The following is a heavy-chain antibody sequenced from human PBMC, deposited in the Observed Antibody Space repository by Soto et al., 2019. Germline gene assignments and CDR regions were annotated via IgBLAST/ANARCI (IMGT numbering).Heavy chain of an antibody. CDR1: GYTITSYY. Sequence: ASAKVSCKASGYTITSYYMHWVRQAPGQGLEWMGIINPSSSATRYSQKFQGRVTMTRDVSTSTVYMEMSGLRSEDTAVYYCARGYCSSGNCYRLYYDMDVWGQGTTVTVSS. CDR3: ARGYCSSGNCYRLYYDMDV. V-gene: IGHV1-46*01. D-gene: IGHD2-15*01. J-gene: IGHJ6*02. CDR2: INPSSSAT.